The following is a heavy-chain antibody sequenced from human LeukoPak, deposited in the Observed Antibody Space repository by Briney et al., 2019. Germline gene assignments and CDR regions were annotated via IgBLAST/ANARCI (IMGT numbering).Heavy chain of an antibody. CDR2: IYHSGST. CDR1: GGSISSGGYY. D-gene: IGHD1-26*01. V-gene: IGHV4-30-2*01. CDR3: AREEGGSYGY. Sequence: SQTLSLTCTVSGGSISSGGYYWSWIRQPPGKGLEWIGYIYHSGSTYYNPSLKSRVTISVDTSKNQFSLKLSSVTAADTAVYYCAREEGGSYGYWGQGTLVTVSS. J-gene: IGHJ4*02.